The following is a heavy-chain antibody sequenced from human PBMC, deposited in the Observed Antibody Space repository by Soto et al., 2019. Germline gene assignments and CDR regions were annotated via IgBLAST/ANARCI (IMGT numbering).Heavy chain of an antibody. V-gene: IGHV3-30*18. CDR3: AKDGSRYCSGGSCPDAFDI. CDR2: ISYDGSNK. J-gene: IGHJ3*02. CDR1: GFTFSSYG. Sequence: PGGSLRLSCXAXGFTFSSYGMHWVRQAPGKGLEWVAVISYDGSNKYYADSVKGRFTISRDNSKNTLYLQMNSLRAEDTAVYYCAKDGSRYCSGGSCPDAFDIWGQGTMVTVSS. D-gene: IGHD2-15*01.